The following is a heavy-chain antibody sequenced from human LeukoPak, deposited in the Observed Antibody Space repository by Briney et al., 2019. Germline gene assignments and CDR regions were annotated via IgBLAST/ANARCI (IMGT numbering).Heavy chain of an antibody. CDR2: ISSSSSYI. CDR3: ARRDRPGNWFDP. CDR1: GFTFSSYS. J-gene: IGHJ5*02. V-gene: IGHV3-21*01. Sequence: GGSLRLSCAASGFTFSSYSMNWVRQAPGKGLEWVSSISSSSSYIYYADSVKGRFTISRDNAKNSLYLQMNSLRAEDTAVYYCARRDRPGNWFDPWGQGTLVTVSS. D-gene: IGHD3-22*01.